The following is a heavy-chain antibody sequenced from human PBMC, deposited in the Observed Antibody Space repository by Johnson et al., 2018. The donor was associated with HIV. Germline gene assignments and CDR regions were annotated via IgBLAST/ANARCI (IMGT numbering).Heavy chain of an antibody. D-gene: IGHD6-13*01. J-gene: IGHJ3*02. CDR3: ARDEAAVRMVANDAFDI. Sequence: QVQLVESGGGLVQPGGSLRLSCAASGFTFTSYAMHWVRQAPGKGLEWVAVLSSDGSNKFYADSVTGRFPISRDNSKNTLYLQMNSLRAEDTAVYYCARDEAAVRMVANDAFDIWGQGTMVTVSS. CDR1: GFTFTSYA. V-gene: IGHV3-30-3*01. CDR2: LSSDGSNK.